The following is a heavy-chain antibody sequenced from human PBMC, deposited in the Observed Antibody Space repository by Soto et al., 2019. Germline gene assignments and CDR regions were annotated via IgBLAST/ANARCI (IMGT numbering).Heavy chain of an antibody. J-gene: IGHJ2*01. Sequence: QHPGKGLEWIGSIYYSGSTYYNPSLKSRVTISVDTSKNQFSLKLSSVTAADTAVYFFFQAEDGIRDVRSVSAFLLNRSSDL. CDR2: IYYSGST. D-gene: IGHD3-10*02. V-gene: IGHV4-39*01. CDR3: FQAEDGIRDVRSVSAFLLNRSSDL.